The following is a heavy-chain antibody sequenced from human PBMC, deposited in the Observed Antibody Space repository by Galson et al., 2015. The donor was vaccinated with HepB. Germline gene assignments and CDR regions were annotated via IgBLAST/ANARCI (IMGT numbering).Heavy chain of an antibody. CDR2: IYYSGST. J-gene: IGHJ4*02. CDR1: GGSISSYY. Sequence: ETLSLTCTVSGGSISSYYWSWIRQPPGKGLEWIGYIYYSGSTNYNPSLKSRVTISVDTSKNQFSLKLSSVTAADTAVYYCAREYCSSTSCYGVDYWGQGTLVTVSS. CDR3: AREYCSSTSCYGVDY. V-gene: IGHV4-59*01. D-gene: IGHD2-2*01.